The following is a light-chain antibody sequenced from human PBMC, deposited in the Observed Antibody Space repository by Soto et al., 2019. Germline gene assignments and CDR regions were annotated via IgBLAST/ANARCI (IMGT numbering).Light chain of an antibody. CDR3: QHYYNYPWT. Sequence: AVLLTQSPCSFSASTGDRATITCRASQDIHNYLAWYQQVPGKAPKLLLYAASILQTGVPSRFSGSGSGTDFTLTIDGLQSEDFATYFCQHYYNYPWTFGQGITVE. V-gene: IGKV1-8*01. J-gene: IGKJ1*01. CDR2: AAS. CDR1: QDIHNY.